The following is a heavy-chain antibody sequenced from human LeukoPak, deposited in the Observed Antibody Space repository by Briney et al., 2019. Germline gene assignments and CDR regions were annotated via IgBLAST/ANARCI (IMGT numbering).Heavy chain of an antibody. J-gene: IGHJ6*03. CDR3: ARVPRSYYYYYYMDV. Sequence: SETLTLTCTVSGGSISGYHWSWIRQPPGKGLEWLGYIYYSGSSNYNPSLKSRVTMSADTSKNQFSLKLSSVTAADTAVYYCARVPRSYYYYYYMDVWGKGTTVTVSS. CDR1: GGSISGYH. CDR2: IYYSGSS. V-gene: IGHV4-59*01.